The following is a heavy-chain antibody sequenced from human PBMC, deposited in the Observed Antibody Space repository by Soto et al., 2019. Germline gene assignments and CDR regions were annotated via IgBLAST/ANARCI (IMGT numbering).Heavy chain of an antibody. CDR3: ARDTTPSL. V-gene: IGHV4-59*01. J-gene: IGHJ4*02. CDR2: VYYSGRT. D-gene: IGHD1-1*01. CDR1: GASISSYY. Sequence: QVQLQESGPGLVKPSETLSLTCTVSGASISSYYWSWIRQPPGKGLEWIGSVYYSGRTNYNPSLKSRVTISVDTSKNQFSLKLSSVTAADTAMYYCARDTTPSLWGQGTLVTVSS.